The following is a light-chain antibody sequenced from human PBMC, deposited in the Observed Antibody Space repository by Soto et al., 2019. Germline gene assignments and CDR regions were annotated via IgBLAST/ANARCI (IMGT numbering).Light chain of an antibody. V-gene: IGKV1-12*01. CDR2: AAS. J-gene: IGKJ4*01. CDR1: QGISTY. CDR3: QQANSYPIT. Sequence: DIQMTQSPSSVSASVGDRVTMTCRASQGISTYLAWYQQKPGKAPKLLIFAASSLQSGVPSRFSGSGSGTEFTLTISSLHPEDFATYYCQQANSYPITLGGGTKVDIK.